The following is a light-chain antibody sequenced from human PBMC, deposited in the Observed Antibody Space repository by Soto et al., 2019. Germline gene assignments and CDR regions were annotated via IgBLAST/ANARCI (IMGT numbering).Light chain of an antibody. J-gene: IGKJ1*01. CDR2: DAS. CDR1: QSVSNN. Sequence: ILMTQSPATLSVSPGERATLSCRASQSVSNNLAWYQQKPGQAPRLLIYDASTRATGIPARSSGSGSGTAFTLAISGLQAEDCAVYYCQQYNNWPPWTFGQGTKVEIK. CDR3: QQYNNWPPWT. V-gene: IGKV3-15*01.